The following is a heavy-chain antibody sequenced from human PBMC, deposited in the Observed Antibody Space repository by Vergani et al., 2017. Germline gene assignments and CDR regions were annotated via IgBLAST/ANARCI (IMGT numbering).Heavy chain of an antibody. CDR1: GFSLSNARMG. J-gene: IGHJ6*02. CDR3: ARIHVNWAEFWSGTNYYYYYGMDG. Sequence: QVTLKESGPVLVKPTETLTLTCTVSGFSLSNARMGVSWIRQPPGKALEWLAHSFSNDEKSYSTSLKSRLTISKDTSKSQVVLTMTNMEPVDTATYYCARIHVNWAEFWSGTNYYYYYGMDGWGQGTTVTVSS. CDR2: SFSNDEK. V-gene: IGHV2-26*01. D-gene: IGHD3-3*01.